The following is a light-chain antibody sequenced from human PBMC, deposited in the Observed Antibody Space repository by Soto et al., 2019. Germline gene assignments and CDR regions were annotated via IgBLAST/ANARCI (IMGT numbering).Light chain of an antibody. CDR3: LLYYGAAQLV. J-gene: IGLJ3*02. CDR2: IAT. V-gene: IGLV7-43*01. Sequence: QAGVTQEPSLTVSPGGTVTLTCAASTGAVTSGFYPNWFQQKPGQAPRAVIYIATHRHSWTPARFSGSLLGGKAALTLSGAQPEDEAEYYCLLYYGAAQLVFGGGTKVTVL. CDR1: TGAVTSGFY.